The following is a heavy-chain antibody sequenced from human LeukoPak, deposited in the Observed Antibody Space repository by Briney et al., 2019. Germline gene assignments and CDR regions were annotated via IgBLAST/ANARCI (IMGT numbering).Heavy chain of an antibody. CDR2: INTHGSST. J-gene: IGHJ6*03. CDR1: GFAFSNYW. CDR3: LAGYYYYYMDV. V-gene: IGHV3-74*01. Sequence: GGSLRLSCAASGFAFSNYWLHWVRQAPGKGLVCVARINTHGSSTNYADSVKDRFTISGDNAKNTLYLQMTSLSAEDTAVYYALAGYYYYYMDVWGKGTTVTVSS. D-gene: IGHD6-13*01.